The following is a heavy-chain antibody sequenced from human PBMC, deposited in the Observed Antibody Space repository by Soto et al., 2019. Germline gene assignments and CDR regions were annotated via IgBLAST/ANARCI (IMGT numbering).Heavy chain of an antibody. D-gene: IGHD2-8*01. CDR1: GYTFSNFG. Sequence: QVQLVQSGGEVKKPGASVKVSCKASGYTFSNFGLSWVRRAPGQGLELMGWISPYNGNTNYAQKLQGRLTMTTDTSTSTAYMELRSLRSDDTAVYYCARDRLGVSVTGGGFDSWGQGTLVTVSS. CDR3: ARDRLGVSVTGGGFDS. CDR2: ISPYNGNT. V-gene: IGHV1-18*01. J-gene: IGHJ4*02.